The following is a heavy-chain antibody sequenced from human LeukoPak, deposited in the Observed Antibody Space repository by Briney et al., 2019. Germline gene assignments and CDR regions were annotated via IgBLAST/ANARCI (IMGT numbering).Heavy chain of an antibody. D-gene: IGHD3-9*01. Sequence: PGGSLRLSCAASGFTFSTKSMTWVRQAPGKGLEWVSSITPDSRYIYNADSVKGRFTISRDNAKNSLYLQMNTLRVEDTAVYYCTRDLMDYDVSTGLHHYYMDVWGQGTTVTVSS. CDR2: ITPDSRYI. V-gene: IGHV3-21*01. CDR1: GFTFSTKS. CDR3: TRDLMDYDVSTGLHHYYMDV. J-gene: IGHJ6*02.